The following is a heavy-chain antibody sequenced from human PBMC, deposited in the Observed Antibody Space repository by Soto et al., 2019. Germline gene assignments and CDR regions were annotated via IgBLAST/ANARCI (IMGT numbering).Heavy chain of an antibody. D-gene: IGHD2-2*01. CDR2: ISAYNGNT. CDR1: VYTFTCYD. Sequence: XSVNVSYQASVYTFTCYDIRWVRQAPGQGLERMGWISAYNGNTNYAQKLQGRVTMTTDTSTSTAYMELRSLRSDDTAVYYCALSLGCSSTSCYDYWGQGTLVTVSS. J-gene: IGHJ4*02. V-gene: IGHV1-18*01. CDR3: ALSLGCSSTSCYDY.